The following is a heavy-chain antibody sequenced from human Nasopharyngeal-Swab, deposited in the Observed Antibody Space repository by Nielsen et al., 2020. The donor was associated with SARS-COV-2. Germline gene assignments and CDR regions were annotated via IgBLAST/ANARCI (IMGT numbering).Heavy chain of an antibody. J-gene: IGHJ6*03. V-gene: IGHV1-18*04. CDR3: ARDSSYGAPYYYYYYMDV. D-gene: IGHD5-18*01. CDR1: GYTFTSYG. Sequence: KVSCKASGYTFTSYGISWVRQAPGQGLEWMGWISAYNGNTNYAQKLQGRVTMTTDTSTSTAYMELRSLRSDDTAVYYCARDSSYGAPYYYYYYMDVWGKGTTVTVSS. CDR2: ISAYNGNT.